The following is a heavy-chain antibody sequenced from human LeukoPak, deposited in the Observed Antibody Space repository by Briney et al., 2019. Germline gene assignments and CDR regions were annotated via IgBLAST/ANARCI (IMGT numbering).Heavy chain of an antibody. CDR3: ARDTARWTGAFDI. J-gene: IGHJ3*02. Sequence: GGSLRLSCAASGFTFSSYWMSWVRQAPGKGLEWVANIKQDGREKCYVDSVKGRFTISRDNAKKSLYLEMNSLRAEDKAVYYCARDTARWTGAFDIWGQGTMVTVSS. D-gene: IGHD5-24*01. V-gene: IGHV3-7*03. CDR2: IKQDGREK. CDR1: GFTFSSYW.